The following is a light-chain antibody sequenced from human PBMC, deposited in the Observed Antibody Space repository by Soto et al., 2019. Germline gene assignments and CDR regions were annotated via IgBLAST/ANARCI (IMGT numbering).Light chain of an antibody. CDR2: SNN. V-gene: IGLV1-44*01. CDR3: AVWDDSLNGVI. Sequence: QSVLTQPPSASGTPGQRVTISCSGSSSNIGSNIVSWFQQLPGTAPKLLIYSNNQRPSGVPDRFSGSKSGTSASLAISGLQSEDEADYYCAVWDDSLNGVIFGGGTQLTVL. J-gene: IGLJ2*01. CDR1: SSNIGSNI.